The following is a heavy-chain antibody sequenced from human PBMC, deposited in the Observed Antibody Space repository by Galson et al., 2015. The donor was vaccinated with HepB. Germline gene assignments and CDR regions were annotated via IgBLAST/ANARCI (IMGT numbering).Heavy chain of an antibody. Sequence: SLRLSCAVSGFTVNSNYMSWVRQAPGKGLEWVSLLYSGGSTYYADSVRGRFTISRDNSKNTLYLQMNSLRAEDTAVYYCARAHYYDTVRFDLWGQGTLVTVSS. D-gene: IGHD3-22*01. V-gene: IGHV3-53*01. CDR2: LYSGGST. CDR1: GFTVNSNY. CDR3: ARAHYYDTVRFDL. J-gene: IGHJ4*02.